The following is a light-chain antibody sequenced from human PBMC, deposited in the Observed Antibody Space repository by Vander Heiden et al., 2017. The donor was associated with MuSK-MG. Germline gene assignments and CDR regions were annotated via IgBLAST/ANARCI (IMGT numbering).Light chain of an antibody. CDR1: QSISSY. J-gene: IGKJ2*01. CDR3: QQSDSTPYT. CDR2: AAS. V-gene: IGKV1-39*01. Sequence: DIQMTQYPSSLSASVGDRVTITCRASQSISSYLNWYQQKPGKAPKLLIYAASSLQSGVPSRFSGSGSVTDFTLTISSLQPEDFPTYYFQQSDSTPYTFGQGTKMEIK.